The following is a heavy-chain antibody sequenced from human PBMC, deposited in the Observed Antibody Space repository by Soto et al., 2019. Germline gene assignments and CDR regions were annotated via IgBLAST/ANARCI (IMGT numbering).Heavy chain of an antibody. J-gene: IGHJ5*02. CDR1: GYTFSTYG. D-gene: IGHD3-3*01. V-gene: IGHV1-18*01. Sequence: QVQLVQSGAEVKKPGASVKVSCKASGYTFSTYGFSWVRQAPGQGLEWMGWIGAYNDDTNYAQNCQGRVTMTTDTSTTTSYMELRNLRSDDTAVYFCARDWRGAEGFDPWGQGTLVTVSS. CDR2: IGAYNDDT. CDR3: ARDWRGAEGFDP.